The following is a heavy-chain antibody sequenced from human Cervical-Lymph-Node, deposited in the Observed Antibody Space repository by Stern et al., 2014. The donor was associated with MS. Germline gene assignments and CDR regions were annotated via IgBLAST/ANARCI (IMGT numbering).Heavy chain of an antibody. CDR1: GYTLTELS. D-gene: IGHD3-22*01. Sequence: QVQLGQSGAEVKKPGASVKVSCKVSGYTLTELSMHWVRQAPGKGLEWMGGFDPEDGETIYAQKFQGRVTMTEDTSTDTAYMELSSLRSEDTAVYYCATDAPEHNYYDSSGYYVNLGYWGQGTLVTVSS. J-gene: IGHJ4*02. CDR3: ATDAPEHNYYDSSGYYVNLGY. V-gene: IGHV1-24*01. CDR2: FDPEDGET.